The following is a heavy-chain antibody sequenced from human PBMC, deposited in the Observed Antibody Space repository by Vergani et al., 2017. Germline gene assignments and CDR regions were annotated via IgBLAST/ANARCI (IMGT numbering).Heavy chain of an antibody. CDR1: GFTFSSYS. J-gene: IGHJ2*01. V-gene: IGHV3-21*01. CDR3: ARDTTVTTGWYFDL. D-gene: IGHD4-17*01. Sequence: EVQLVESGGGLVQPGGSLRLSCAASGFTFSSYSMNWVRQAPGKGLEWVSSISSSSSYIYYADSVKGRFTISRDNAKNSLYLQMNSLRAEDTAVYYCARDTTVTTGWYFDLWGRGTLVTVSS. CDR2: ISSSSSYI.